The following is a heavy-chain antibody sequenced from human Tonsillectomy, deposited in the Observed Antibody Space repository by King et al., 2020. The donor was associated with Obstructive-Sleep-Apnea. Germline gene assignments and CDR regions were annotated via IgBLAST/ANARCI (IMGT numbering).Heavy chain of an antibody. J-gene: IGHJ6*02. CDR3: ARSLTGDFYAMDV. Sequence: QLQESGPGLVKPSETLSLTCTVSGGSISSSSYYWGWIRQPPGKGLEYIGTIYYIGSTYYNPSLKSRVTISVDTSKNQFSLKLSSVTAADTAVYYCARSLTGDFYAMDVWGQGTTVTVSS. CDR2: IYYIGST. D-gene: IGHD7-27*01. V-gene: IGHV4-39*07. CDR1: GGSISSSSYY.